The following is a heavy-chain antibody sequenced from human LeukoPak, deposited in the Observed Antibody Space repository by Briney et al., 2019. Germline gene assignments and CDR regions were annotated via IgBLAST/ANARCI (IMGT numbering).Heavy chain of an antibody. CDR2: ISAYNGNT. V-gene: IGHV1-18*01. D-gene: IGHD2-15*01. CDR3: ARAVAGFDHYYGMDV. J-gene: IGHJ6*02. Sequence: ASVKVSCKASGYTFTSYGISWVRQAPGQGLEWMGWISAYNGNTNYAQKLQGRATMTRNTSISTAYMELSSLRSEDTAVYYCARAVAGFDHYYGMDVWGQGTTVTVSS. CDR1: GYTFTSYG.